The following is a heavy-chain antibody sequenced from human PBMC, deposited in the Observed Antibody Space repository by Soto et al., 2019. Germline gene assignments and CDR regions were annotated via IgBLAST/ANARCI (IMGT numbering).Heavy chain of an antibody. D-gene: IGHD2-15*01. Sequence: QLQPQESGPGLVKPSETLSLICTVSGGSISSSTYYWGWIRQPPGKGLEWIGNIYYSGSTYYNPSLKSRVTISVDTSKNQFSLKLSSVTAADTAMYFCARHARGSCYSWGQGTLVTVSS. CDR3: ARHARGSCYS. CDR1: GGSISSSTYY. J-gene: IGHJ4*02. V-gene: IGHV4-39*01. CDR2: IYYSGST.